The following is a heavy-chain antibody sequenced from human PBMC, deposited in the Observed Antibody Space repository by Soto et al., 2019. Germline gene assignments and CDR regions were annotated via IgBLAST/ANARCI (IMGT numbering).Heavy chain of an antibody. CDR3: ARRYRGVPADQGAFEI. V-gene: IGHV5-51*01. CDR2: IYPGDSDT. Sequence: PGESLKISCKGSGYSFTSYWIGWVRQMPGKGLEWMGIIYPGDSDTRYSPSFQGQVTISADKSISTAYLQWSSLKASDTAMYYCARRYRGVPADQGAFEIWGQGTMVTVSS. J-gene: IGHJ3*02. CDR1: GYSFTSYW. D-gene: IGHD2-2*01.